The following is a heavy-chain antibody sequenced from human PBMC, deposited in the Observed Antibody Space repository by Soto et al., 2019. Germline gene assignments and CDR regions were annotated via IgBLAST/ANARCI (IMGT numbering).Heavy chain of an antibody. Sequence: QVQLVESGGGVVQPGRSLRLSCAASGFTFSSYAMHWVRQAPGKGLEWVAVISYDGSNKYYADSVKGRFTISRDNSKNTLYLQMNSLRAEDTAVYYCARTYSNYNYYYGMDVWGQGTTVTVSS. V-gene: IGHV3-30-3*01. D-gene: IGHD4-4*01. CDR2: ISYDGSNK. J-gene: IGHJ6*02. CDR3: ARTYSNYNYYYGMDV. CDR1: GFTFSSYA.